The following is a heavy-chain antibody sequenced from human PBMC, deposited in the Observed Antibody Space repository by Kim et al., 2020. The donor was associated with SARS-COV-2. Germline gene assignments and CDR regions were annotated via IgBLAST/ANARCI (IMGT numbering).Heavy chain of an antibody. V-gene: IGHV4-59*08. D-gene: IGHD3-10*01. CDR3: ARHPGASFDY. Sequence: SETLSLTCTFSGGSLNSFYLSWIRQAPGKGLEWIGSVHIGGTTYYNSSLKSRVTISLDTSKSHFSLWLTSVTAAESAVYYCARHPGASFDYRGPGMSVTVSS. CDR1: GGSLNSFY. J-gene: IGHJ4*02. CDR2: VHIGGTT.